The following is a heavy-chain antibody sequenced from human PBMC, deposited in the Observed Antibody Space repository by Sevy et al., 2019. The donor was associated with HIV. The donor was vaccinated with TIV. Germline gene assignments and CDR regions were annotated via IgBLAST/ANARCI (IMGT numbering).Heavy chain of an antibody. J-gene: IGHJ5*02. CDR1: GFTFSNHF. CDR3: ARDPDSYFEYPWAQNWFDP. Sequence: GGCLRLSCAASGFTFSNHFLHWVRQAPGKGLEWVAVISDDGNEKYYADTVKGRFTISRDNSKNTLYLEMNSLKTEDTAVYYCARDPDSYFEYPWAQNWFDPWGQGTLVTVSS. V-gene: IGHV3-30*03. CDR2: ISDDGNEK. D-gene: IGHD3-9*01.